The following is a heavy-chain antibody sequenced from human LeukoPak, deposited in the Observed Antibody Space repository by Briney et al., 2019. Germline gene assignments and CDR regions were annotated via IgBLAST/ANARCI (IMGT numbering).Heavy chain of an antibody. V-gene: IGHV1-69*13. D-gene: IGHD3-22*01. CDR3: ASVFGSSGYYIGHYFDY. CDR1: GGTFSSYA. CDR2: IIPIFGTA. Sequence: SVKVSCKASGGTFSSYAISWVRQAPGQGLEWMGGIIPIFGTANYAQKFQGRVTITADESTSTAYMELSSLRSEDTAVYYCASVFGSSGYYIGHYFDYWGQGTLVTVSS. J-gene: IGHJ4*02.